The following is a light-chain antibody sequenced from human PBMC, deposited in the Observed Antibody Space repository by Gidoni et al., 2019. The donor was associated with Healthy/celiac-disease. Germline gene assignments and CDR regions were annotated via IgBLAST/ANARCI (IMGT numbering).Light chain of an antibody. Sequence: EIVLTQSPGTLSLSPGERATLSCRASQSVSSSYLAWYQQTPGQAPRLLIYGASSRATGIPDRFSGSGSGTDFTLTISRLEPEDFAVYYCQQYGSSTPITFXXXTRLEIK. CDR3: QQYGSSTPIT. CDR2: GAS. V-gene: IGKV3-20*01. CDR1: QSVSSSY. J-gene: IGKJ5*01.